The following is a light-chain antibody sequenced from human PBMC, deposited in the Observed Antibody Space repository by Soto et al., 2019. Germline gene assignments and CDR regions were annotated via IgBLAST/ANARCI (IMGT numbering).Light chain of an antibody. CDR2: WAS. CDR3: QQYYSTLMYT. V-gene: IGKV4-1*01. CDR1: QSVLYSSNNKNY. J-gene: IGKJ2*01. Sequence: DIMMTQSKDSLAVSLGERATINCKSSQSVLYSSNNKNYLAWYQQKPGQPPKLLIYWASTRESGVPDRFSGSGSGTDFTLTISSLQAEDVAVYYCQQYYSTLMYTFGQG.